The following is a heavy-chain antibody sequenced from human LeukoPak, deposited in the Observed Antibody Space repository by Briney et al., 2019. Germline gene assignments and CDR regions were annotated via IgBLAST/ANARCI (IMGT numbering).Heavy chain of an antibody. V-gene: IGHV3-23*01. D-gene: IGHD4-17*01. Sequence: AGGSLRLSCAASGFTFNTYAMSWVRQAPGKGLEWVSSISENGESTYYADSVKGRFTISRDNSRNTLYLQMNSPRAEDTAVYYCASYFHYGDYASLWYWGQGTLVTVSS. CDR1: GFTFNTYA. CDR3: ASYFHYGDYASLWY. CDR2: ISENGEST. J-gene: IGHJ4*02.